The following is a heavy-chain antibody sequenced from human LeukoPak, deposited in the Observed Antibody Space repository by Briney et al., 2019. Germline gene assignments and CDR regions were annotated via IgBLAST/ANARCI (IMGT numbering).Heavy chain of an antibody. CDR3: ASSDYYDSAAYDY. CDR2: INIGNGNT. CDR1: GYTFINHA. J-gene: IGHJ4*02. Sequence: ASVKVSCKASGYTFINHAIHWVRQAPGQRLEWMGWINIGNGNTKYSQNFQGRITITRDTSATTAYMDLSSLRSEDTAMYYCASSDYYDSAAYDYWGQGTLVTVSS. V-gene: IGHV1-3*04. D-gene: IGHD3-22*01.